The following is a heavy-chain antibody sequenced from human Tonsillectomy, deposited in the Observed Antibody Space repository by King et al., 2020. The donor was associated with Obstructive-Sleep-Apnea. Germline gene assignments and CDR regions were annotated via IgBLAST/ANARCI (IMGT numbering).Heavy chain of an antibody. CDR1: GGSFSGYS. CDR2: INHSGSA. V-gene: IGHV4-34*01. J-gene: IGHJ4*02. Sequence: VQLQQWGAGLLKPSETLSLTCAVYGGSFSGYSLSWIRQPPGKGLEWIGEINHSGSATYNPSLKNRVTISVDTPQNQFSLRLSSVTAADTAVYYCASGEVYYGDYDYWGQGTLVTVSS. D-gene: IGHD4-17*01. CDR3: ASGEVYYGDYDY.